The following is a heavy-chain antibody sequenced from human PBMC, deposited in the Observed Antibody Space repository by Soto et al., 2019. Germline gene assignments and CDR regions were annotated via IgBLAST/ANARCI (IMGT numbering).Heavy chain of an antibody. Sequence: EVQLVESGGGLVQPGRYLRLSCAASGFTFDDYAMPWVRQAPGKGLEWVSGISWNSGSIDYADSVKGRFTISRDNAKNSLYLQMNSLRAEDTALYYCAKDMGEGIIAAGNAFDIWGQRTMVTVSS. CDR2: ISWNSGSI. D-gene: IGHD6-13*01. V-gene: IGHV3-9*01. CDR3: AKDMGEGIIAAGNAFDI. CDR1: GFTFDDYA. J-gene: IGHJ3*02.